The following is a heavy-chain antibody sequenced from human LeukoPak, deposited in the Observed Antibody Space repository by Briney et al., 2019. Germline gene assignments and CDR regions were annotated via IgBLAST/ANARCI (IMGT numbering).Heavy chain of an antibody. J-gene: IGHJ6*02. V-gene: IGHV3-30*18. CDR3: AKTPTVNYYYGMGV. CDR2: ISYDGSNK. D-gene: IGHD4-11*01. CDR1: GFTFSSYG. Sequence: PGGSLRLSCAASGFTFSSYGMHWVRPAPGKGLEWVAVISYDGSNKYYAHSVKGRFTNTRDNSKNTLYLPMSSLRAEDTAVYYCAKTPTVNYYYGMGVWGQGTTVTVSS.